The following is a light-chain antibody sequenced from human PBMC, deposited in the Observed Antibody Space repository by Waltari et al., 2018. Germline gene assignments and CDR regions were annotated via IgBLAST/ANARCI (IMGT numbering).Light chain of an antibody. V-gene: IGKV1-6*01. CDR2: AAS. Sequence: AIQMTQSPSSLSASVGDRVTITCRASQGIRNDLGWYQQKPGKAPKLLIYAASSLQSGVPSRFSGSGSGTDFTLTISSLQPADCATYYCLQDYNYPYTFGQGTQLEIK. CDR3: LQDYNYPYT. J-gene: IGKJ2*01. CDR1: QGIRND.